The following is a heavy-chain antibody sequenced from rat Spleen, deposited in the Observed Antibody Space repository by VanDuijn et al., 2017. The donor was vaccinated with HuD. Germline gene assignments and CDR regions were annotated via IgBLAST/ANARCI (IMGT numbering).Heavy chain of an antibody. CDR3: ARAYYDGSYYDY. J-gene: IGHJ2*01. CDR1: AYSITSSYR. CDR2: INSAGRT. Sequence: VQLKESGPGLVKPSQSLSLTCSVTAYSITSSYRWNWIRKFPGNKLEWMGYINSAGRTNYNPSLKSRISITRHTSKNQFFLQVNSVTTEDTATYYCARAYYDGSYYDYWGQGVMVTVSS. D-gene: IGHD1-12*02. V-gene: IGHV3-3*01.